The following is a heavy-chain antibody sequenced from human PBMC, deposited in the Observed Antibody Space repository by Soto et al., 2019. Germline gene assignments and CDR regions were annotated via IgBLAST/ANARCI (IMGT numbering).Heavy chain of an antibody. CDR2: IIPIFGTA. CDR3: ARAARSSSSYYYGMDV. V-gene: IGHV1-69*01. CDR1: GGTFSSYA. D-gene: IGHD6-6*01. Sequence: QVQLVQSGAEVKKPGSSVKVSCKASGGTFSSYAISWVRQAPRQGLEWMGGIIPIFGTANYAQKFQGRVTITADESTSTAYMELSSLRSEDTAVYYCARAARSSSSYYYGMDVWGQGTTVTVSS. J-gene: IGHJ6*02.